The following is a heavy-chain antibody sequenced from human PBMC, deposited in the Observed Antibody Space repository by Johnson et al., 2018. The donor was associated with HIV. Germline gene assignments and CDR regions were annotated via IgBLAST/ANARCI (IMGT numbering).Heavy chain of an antibody. CDR3: ATEEAGKLELRGGDAVDS. J-gene: IGHJ3*02. V-gene: IGHV3-30*03. CDR2: MSYDGSTT. D-gene: IGHD1-7*01. Sequence: QVQLVESGGGVVQPGRSLRLSCAASGFTFTNYGMHWVRQAPGKGLQWVAVMSYDGSTTYYADSVKGRFTISRDNSKNTLYLQMNSLRPEDTAVYYCATEEAGKLELRGGDAVDSWGQGTMVTVSS. CDR1: GFTFTNYG.